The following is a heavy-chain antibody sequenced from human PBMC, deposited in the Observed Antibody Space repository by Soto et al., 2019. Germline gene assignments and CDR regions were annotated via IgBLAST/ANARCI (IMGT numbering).Heavy chain of an antibody. CDR1: GVSLTSGNW. CDR3: ARLVYDTRLNYMYFDF. Sequence: SETLSLTCAVSGVSLTSGNWWTWVRQSPQRGLEYIGEIFHDGTANYYPSFERRVAMSVDTSRNQFSLKLTSVTAADTAVYFCARLVYDTRLNYMYFDFWGPGTQVTVSS. J-gene: IGHJ4*02. V-gene: IGHV4-4*02. CDR2: IFHDGTA. D-gene: IGHD3-10*01.